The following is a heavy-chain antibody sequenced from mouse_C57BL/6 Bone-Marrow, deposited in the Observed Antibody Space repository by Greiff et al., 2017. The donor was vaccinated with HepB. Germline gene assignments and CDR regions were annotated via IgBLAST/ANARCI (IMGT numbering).Heavy chain of an antibody. V-gene: IGHV1-50*01. Sequence: QVHVKQPGAELVKPGASVKLSCKASGYTFTSYWMQWVKQRPGQGLEWIGEIDPSDSYTNYNQKFKGKATLTVDTSSSTAYMQLSSLTSEDSAVYYCARGGKFITTVVGPFAYWGQGTLVTVSA. CDR1: GYTFTSYW. D-gene: IGHD1-1*01. CDR3: ARGGKFITTVVGPFAY. J-gene: IGHJ3*01. CDR2: IDPSDSYT.